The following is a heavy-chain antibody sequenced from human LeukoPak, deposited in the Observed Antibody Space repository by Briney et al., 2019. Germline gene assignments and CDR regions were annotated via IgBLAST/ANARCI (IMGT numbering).Heavy chain of an antibody. J-gene: IGHJ4*02. CDR1: GYTFTSYG. CDR2: ISAYNGNT. V-gene: IGHV1-18*01. Sequence: GASVKVSCKASGYTFTSYGISWVRQAPGQGLEWMGWISAYNGNTFYTQKFQGRVTMTTDTPTTTAYMELRSLRSDDTAFYYCARDPHGDPDYWGQGTQVIVSS. D-gene: IGHD4-17*01. CDR3: ARDPHGDPDY.